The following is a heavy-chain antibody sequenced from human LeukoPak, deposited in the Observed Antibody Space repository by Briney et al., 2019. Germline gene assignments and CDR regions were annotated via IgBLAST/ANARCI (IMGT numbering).Heavy chain of an antibody. CDR3: ASGVNYFDY. Sequence: GGSLRLSCAASGFTFSSYNMKWVRQAPGKGLEWVSSISSRSSYIFYADSVKGRFTISRDNAKKSLYLQMNSLRAEDTAVYFCASGVNYFDYWGQGTLVTVSS. J-gene: IGHJ4*02. V-gene: IGHV3-21*01. CDR1: GFTFSSYN. CDR2: ISSRSSYI. D-gene: IGHD3-3*01.